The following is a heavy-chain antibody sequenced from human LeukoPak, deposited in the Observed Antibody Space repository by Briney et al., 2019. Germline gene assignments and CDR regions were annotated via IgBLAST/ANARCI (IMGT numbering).Heavy chain of an antibody. J-gene: IGHJ5*02. CDR3: ARHLFRQLGGVGWFDP. CDR2: IYPGDSDT. Sequence: GESLKISCKGSGYSFTSYWIGWVRQMPGKGLEGMGIIYPGDSDTRYSPSFQGQVTISADKSISTAYLQWSSLKASDTAMYYCARHLFRQLGGVGWFDPWGQGTLVTVSS. V-gene: IGHV5-51*01. D-gene: IGHD6-6*01. CDR1: GYSFTSYW.